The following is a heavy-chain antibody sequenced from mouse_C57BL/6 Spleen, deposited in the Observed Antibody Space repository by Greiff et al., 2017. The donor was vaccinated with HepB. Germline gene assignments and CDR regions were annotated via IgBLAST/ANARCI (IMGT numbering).Heavy chain of an antibody. CDR2: IDPENGDT. CDR1: GFNIKDDY. V-gene: IGHV14-4*01. D-gene: IGHD2-3*01. CDR3: TRNDGTTRDYAMDY. J-gene: IGHJ4*01. Sequence: VQLQESGAELVRPGASVKLSCTASGFNIKDDYMHWVKQRPEQGLEWIGWIDPENGDTEYASKFQGKATITADTSSNTAYLQLSSLTSEDTAVYYCTRNDGTTRDYAMDYWGQGASVTVSS.